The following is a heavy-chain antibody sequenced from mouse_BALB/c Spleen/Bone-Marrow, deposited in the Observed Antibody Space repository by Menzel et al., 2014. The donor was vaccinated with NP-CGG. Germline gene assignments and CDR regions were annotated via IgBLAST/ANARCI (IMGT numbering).Heavy chain of an antibody. CDR3: AREDGLWYFDV. D-gene: IGHD1-1*01. CDR1: GYTFSSYW. J-gene: IGHJ1*01. V-gene: IGHV1-9*01. CDR2: ILPGSGST. Sequence: VQGVESGAELMKPGASVKISCKATGYTFSSYWIEWVEQRPGHGLEWIGEILPGSGSTNYNEKFKGKATFTADTSSNTAYMQLSSLTSEDSAVYYCAREDGLWYFDVWGAGTTVTVSS.